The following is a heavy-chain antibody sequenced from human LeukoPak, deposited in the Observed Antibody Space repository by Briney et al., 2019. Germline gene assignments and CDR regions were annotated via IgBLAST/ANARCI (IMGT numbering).Heavy chain of an antibody. D-gene: IGHD6-13*01. Sequence: PGGSLRLSCAASGFTFSSYWMSWVRQAPGKGLEWVANIKQDGSEKYYVDSVKGRITISRDNAKNSLYLQMNSLRAEDTAVYYCAKDQRYSSSWTAYGMDVWGQGTLVTVSS. CDR2: IKQDGSEK. J-gene: IGHJ6*02. CDR3: AKDQRYSSSWTAYGMDV. V-gene: IGHV3-7*01. CDR1: GFTFSSYW.